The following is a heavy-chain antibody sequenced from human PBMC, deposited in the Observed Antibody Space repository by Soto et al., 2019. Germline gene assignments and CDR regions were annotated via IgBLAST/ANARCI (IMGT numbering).Heavy chain of an antibody. CDR3: ALRSMAVVPEY. D-gene: IGHD3-22*01. J-gene: IGHJ4*02. CDR2: LYYGRSA. CDR1: GDSISSYY. Sequence: QVQLQESGPGLVKPSESLSLTCAVSGDSISSYYCMWIRQPPGKGLESIGYLYYGRSANYNPSLKSPVTLSVDTSTNQCSLTQSSMTAADTAVYYCALRSMAVVPEYWGQGTLVTVSS. V-gene: IGHV4-59*01.